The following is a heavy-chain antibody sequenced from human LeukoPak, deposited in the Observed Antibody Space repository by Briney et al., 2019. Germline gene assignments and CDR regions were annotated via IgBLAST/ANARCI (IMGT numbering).Heavy chain of an antibody. Sequence: EGSLRLSCAASGFTFSSYAMSWVRQAPGKGLEWVSAISGSGGSTYYADSVKGRFTISRDNSKNTLYLQMNSLRAEDTAVYYCASPDGDFWSGYYSHFDYWGQGTLVTVSS. CDR3: ASPDGDFWSGYYSHFDY. V-gene: IGHV3-23*01. D-gene: IGHD3-3*01. CDR2: ISGSGGST. J-gene: IGHJ4*02. CDR1: GFTFSSYA.